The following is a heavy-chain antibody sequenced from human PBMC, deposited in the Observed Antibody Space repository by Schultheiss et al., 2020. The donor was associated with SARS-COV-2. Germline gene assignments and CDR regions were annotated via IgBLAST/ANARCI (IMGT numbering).Heavy chain of an antibody. J-gene: IGHJ6*02. V-gene: IGHV3-21*01. CDR3: AREKKEEAPIYYYYGMDV. CDR1: GFTFGSYA. CDR2: ISSTGSYL. Sequence: GGSLRLSCVASGFTFGSYAMNWVRQAPGKGLEWVSSISSTGSYLYYADSVRGRFTISRDNGKKVVYLQMNGLRGEDTAVYYCAREKKEEAPIYYYYGMDVWGQGTTVTVSS. D-gene: IGHD5-24*01.